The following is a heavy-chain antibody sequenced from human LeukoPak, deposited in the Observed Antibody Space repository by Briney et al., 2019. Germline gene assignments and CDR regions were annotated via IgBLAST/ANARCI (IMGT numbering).Heavy chain of an antibody. CDR1: RDTFTRYG. CDR2: ISGYNDKT. J-gene: IGHJ5*02. Sequence: GASVKVSFKASRDTFTRYGITWVRQAPGQGLEWMGWISGYNDKTNYAQKFQGRVTMTTDISTTTAYMELRSLRSDDTALYYCAIVSLVRGDIGFWFDPWGQGTLVTVSS. D-gene: IGHD3-10*01. CDR3: AIVSLVRGDIGFWFDP. V-gene: IGHV1-18*01.